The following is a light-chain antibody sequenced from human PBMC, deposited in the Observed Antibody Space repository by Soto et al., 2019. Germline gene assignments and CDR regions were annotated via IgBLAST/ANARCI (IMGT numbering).Light chain of an antibody. CDR3: SSYISNSIVV. Sequence: QSALTQPASVSGSPGQSITISCTGTSSDVGDYNYVSWYQQHPGKAPKLMIYEVSHRLSGVSNRFSGSKSGYTASLTISGLQDDVEVDYFCSSYISNSIVVFGGGTKVTVL. J-gene: IGLJ2*01. CDR1: SSDVGDYNY. V-gene: IGLV2-14*01. CDR2: EVS.